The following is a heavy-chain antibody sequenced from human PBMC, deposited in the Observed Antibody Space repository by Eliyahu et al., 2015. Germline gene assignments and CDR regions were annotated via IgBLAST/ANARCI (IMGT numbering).Heavy chain of an antibody. J-gene: IGHJ4*02. CDR1: GGTFSSYS. D-gene: IGHD3-22*01. Sequence: EVKKPGSSVKVSCKASGGTFSSYSIDWVRQAPGQGLEWMGGIIPIFGTANYAQKFQGRVTITADESTSTAYMELSSLRSEDTAVYYCARGPEIKSGYYYNYWGQGTLVTVSS. V-gene: IGHV1-69*01. CDR3: ARGPEIKSGYYYNY. CDR2: IIPIFGTA.